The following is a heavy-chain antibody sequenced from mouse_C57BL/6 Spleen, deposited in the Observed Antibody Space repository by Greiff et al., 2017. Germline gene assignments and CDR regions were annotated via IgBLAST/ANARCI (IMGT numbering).Heavy chain of an antibody. CDR3: LYGSSYDYAMDY. D-gene: IGHD1-1*01. J-gene: IGHJ4*01. CDR2: INPNYGTT. V-gene: IGHV1-39*01. CDR1: GYSFTDYN. Sequence: EVKLQESGPELVKPGASVKISCKASGYSFTDYNMNWVKQSNGKSLEWIGVINPNYGTTSYNQKFKGKATLTVDQSSSTAYMQLNSLTSEDSAVYYCLYGSSYDYAMDYWGQGTSVTVSS.